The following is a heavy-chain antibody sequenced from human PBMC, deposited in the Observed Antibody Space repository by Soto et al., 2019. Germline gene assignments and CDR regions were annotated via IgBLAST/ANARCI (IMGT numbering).Heavy chain of an antibody. Sequence: QVQLVESGGGVVQPGRSLRLSCEASGITFNNYGMHWVRQAPGKGLEWVAVISYDGSRKDYTDAVKGRFTISRDNSKNTLYLQMSSLRTEDPAVYYCAKDTEAAGTLYFDYWGQGTLVTVSS. J-gene: IGHJ4*02. CDR3: AKDTEAAGTLYFDY. CDR2: ISYDGSRK. D-gene: IGHD6-13*01. V-gene: IGHV3-30*18. CDR1: GITFNNYG.